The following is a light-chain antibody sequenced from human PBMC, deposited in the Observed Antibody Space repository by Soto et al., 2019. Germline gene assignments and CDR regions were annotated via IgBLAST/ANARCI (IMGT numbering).Light chain of an antibody. J-gene: IGLJ1*01. Sequence: QSVLTQPASVSGSPGQSITISCTGTSSDVGGYNYVSWYQQHPGKAPKLMIYDVSNRPSGVSNRFSGSKSGNTASLTISGLQAEDKADYYCSSYTSSSTLFGTGTRSPS. CDR1: SSDVGGYNY. CDR3: SSYTSSSTL. V-gene: IGLV2-14*01. CDR2: DVS.